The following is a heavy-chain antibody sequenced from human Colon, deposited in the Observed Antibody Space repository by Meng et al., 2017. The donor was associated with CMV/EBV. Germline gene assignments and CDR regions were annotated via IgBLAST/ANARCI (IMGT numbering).Heavy chain of an antibody. CDR2: ISGSGGST. D-gene: IGHD5-18*01. CDR1: GFTFSRNA. J-gene: IGHJ5*02. V-gene: IGHV3-23*01. Sequence: GESLKISCAASGFTFSRNAMSWVHQRPGKGLEWVSTISGSGGSTYYADSVKGRFTISRDNSKNTLYLQMTSLRAEDTAVYYCAKEPLAMVAGGNWFDPWGQGTLVTVSS. CDR3: AKEPLAMVAGGNWFDP.